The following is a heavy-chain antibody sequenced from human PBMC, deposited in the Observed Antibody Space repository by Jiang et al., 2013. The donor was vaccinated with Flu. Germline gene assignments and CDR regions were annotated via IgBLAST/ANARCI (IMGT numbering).Heavy chain of an antibody. CDR3: ARGPGPGNIVAVGVDY. Sequence: PGRSLRLSCAASGLTFSTFAMHWVRQAPGKGLEWLAVISYDGSDKYYLDSVKGRFTISRDNSKNTLYLQMNSLRAEDTAVYYCARGPGPGNIVAVGVDYWGQGTLVTVSS. D-gene: IGHD6-13*01. CDR2: ISYDGSDK. V-gene: IGHV3-30-3*01. J-gene: IGHJ4*02. CDR1: GLTFSTFA.